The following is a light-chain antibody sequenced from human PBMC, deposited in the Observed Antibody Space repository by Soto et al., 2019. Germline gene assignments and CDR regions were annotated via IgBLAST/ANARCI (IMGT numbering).Light chain of an antibody. CDR2: GAS. V-gene: IGKV3-15*01. J-gene: IGKJ2*01. CDR3: QQYNNWPPRT. Sequence: EIVMTQSPVTLSVSPGERATLSCRASQSVSNHLAWYQQKPGQAPGLLIYGASTRAIGIPARFSGSGSGTEFTLTISSLQSEDFAVYYCQQYNNWPPRTFGQGTKLEIK. CDR1: QSVSNH.